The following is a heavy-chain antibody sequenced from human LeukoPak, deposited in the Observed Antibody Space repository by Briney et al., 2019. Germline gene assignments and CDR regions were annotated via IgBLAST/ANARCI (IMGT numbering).Heavy chain of an antibody. CDR1: GFTVSSNY. V-gene: IGHV3-53*01. Sequence: GGSLRLSCAASGFTVSSNYMTWVRQAPGKGLEWVSTIYSGGSTYYADSVKGRFTISRDSSKNTLYLQMNSLRAEDTAVYYCAKGHYYYDSSGYYSFDYWGQGTLVTVSS. CDR3: AKGHYYYDSSGYYSFDY. CDR2: IYSGGST. D-gene: IGHD3-22*01. J-gene: IGHJ4*02.